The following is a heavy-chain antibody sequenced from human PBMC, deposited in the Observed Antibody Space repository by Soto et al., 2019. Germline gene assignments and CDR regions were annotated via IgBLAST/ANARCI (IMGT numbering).Heavy chain of an antibody. Sequence: ASVKVSCKASGYTFTTYYMYWVRQAPGQGLEWMGIINPSGGSTSFAQKFQGRVTMTRDTSTSTVYMELSSLTSEDTAVYYFARDVGMASRPYLDYWGQGTLVTVSS. D-gene: IGHD6-6*01. J-gene: IGHJ4*02. V-gene: IGHV1-46*01. CDR2: INPSGGST. CDR1: GYTFTTYY. CDR3: ARDVGMASRPYLDY.